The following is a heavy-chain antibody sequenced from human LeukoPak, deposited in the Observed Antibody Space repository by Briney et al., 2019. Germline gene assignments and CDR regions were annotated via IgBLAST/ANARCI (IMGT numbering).Heavy chain of an antibody. D-gene: IGHD4/OR15-4a*01. V-gene: IGHV4-59*12. CDR1: GGSISSYY. CDR2: IYYSGST. J-gene: IGHJ4*02. CDR3: ARGPANDY. Sequence: PSETLSLTCTVPGGSISSYYWSWIRQPPGKGLEWIGYIYYSGSTNYNPSLKSRVTISVDTSKNQFSLKLSSVTAADTAVYYCARGPANDYWGQGTLVTVSS.